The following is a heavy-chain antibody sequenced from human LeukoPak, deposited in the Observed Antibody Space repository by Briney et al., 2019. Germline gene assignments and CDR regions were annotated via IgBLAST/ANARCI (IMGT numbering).Heavy chain of an antibody. CDR3: AKEVVVAATQGAFDI. CDR2: ISYDGSNK. CDR1: GFTFSSYG. J-gene: IGHJ3*02. Sequence: SGRSLRLSCAASGFTFSSYGMHWVRQAPGKGLEWVAVISYDGSNKYYADSVKGRFIISRDNSKNTLYLQMNSLRAEDTAVYYCAKEVVVAATQGAFDIWGQGTMVTVSS. V-gene: IGHV3-30*18. D-gene: IGHD2-15*01.